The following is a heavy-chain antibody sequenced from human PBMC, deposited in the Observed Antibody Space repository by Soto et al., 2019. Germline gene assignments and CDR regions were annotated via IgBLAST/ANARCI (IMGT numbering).Heavy chain of an antibody. J-gene: IGHJ6*02. CDR2: VHVTGNI. Sequence: SETLSLTCTVSNDSFTSYYWSWIRQSAGRGLEWIGRVHVTGNIHYNPSLRSRVTMSSDSSSNQFFLRLSSVTAADTAVYYCARDAKYSLSWYYYQGIDVWGPGTTVTVSS. CDR3: ARDAKYSLSWYYYQGIDV. D-gene: IGHD1-26*01. CDR1: NDSFTSYY. V-gene: IGHV4-4*07.